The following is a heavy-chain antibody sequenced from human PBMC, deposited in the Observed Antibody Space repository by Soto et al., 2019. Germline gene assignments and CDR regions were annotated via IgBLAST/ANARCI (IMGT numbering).Heavy chain of an antibody. J-gene: IGHJ4*02. D-gene: IGHD6-6*01. CDR1: GYTFTGYY. CDR3: ARGAFVAARLGTTDFDY. CDR2: INPNSGGT. Sequence: GASVKVSCKASGYTFTGYYMHWVRQAPGQGLEWMGWINPNSGGTNYAQKFQGWVTMTRDTSISTAYMELSRLRSDDTAVYYCARGAFVAARLGTTDFDYWGKGTLVTVSS. V-gene: IGHV1-2*04.